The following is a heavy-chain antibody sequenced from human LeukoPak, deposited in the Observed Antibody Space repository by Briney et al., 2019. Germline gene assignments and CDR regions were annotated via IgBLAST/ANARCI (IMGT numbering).Heavy chain of an antibody. D-gene: IGHD4-17*01. CDR2: ISGSGGSI. Sequence: GGPLRLSCGASVLNLSSYAMSWVRQAPGKGLEWVSDISGSGGSIYYADSVKARFTISRDNSKNTLYLQMNSLRAEDMAVYYCAKGDYDIYYWGPGTLVTVSS. CDR3: AKGDYDIYY. J-gene: IGHJ4*02. CDR1: VLNLSSYA. V-gene: IGHV3-23*01.